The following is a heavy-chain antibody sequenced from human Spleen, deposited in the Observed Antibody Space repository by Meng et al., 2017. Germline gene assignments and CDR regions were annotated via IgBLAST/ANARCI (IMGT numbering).Heavy chain of an antibody. Sequence: LRLSCTVSGGSINSGRYYWNWIRQPAGRGLEWIGRIYPSGSTNYNPSLKSRVTISVDTSKNHFSLKLSSVTAADTAVYYCARGDYYDNSGYYSWYFDLWGRGTLVTVSS. D-gene: IGHD3-22*01. CDR3: ARGDYYDNSGYYSWYFDL. CDR2: IYPSGST. J-gene: IGHJ2*01. CDR1: GGSINSGRYY. V-gene: IGHV4-61*02.